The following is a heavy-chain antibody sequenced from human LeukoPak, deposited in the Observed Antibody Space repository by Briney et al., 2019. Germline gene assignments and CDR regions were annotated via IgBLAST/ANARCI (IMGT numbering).Heavy chain of an antibody. V-gene: IGHV4-59*01. D-gene: IGHD3-22*01. CDR2: IYYSGST. Sequence: SETLSLTCTVSGGSISSYYWSWIRQPPGKGLEWIGYIYYSGSTNYNPSLKSRVTISVDTSKNQFSLRLSSVTAADTAVYYCARDRHYYDSSGYYLDNWFDPWGQGTLVTVSS. CDR1: GGSISSYY. J-gene: IGHJ5*02. CDR3: ARDRHYYDSSGYYLDNWFDP.